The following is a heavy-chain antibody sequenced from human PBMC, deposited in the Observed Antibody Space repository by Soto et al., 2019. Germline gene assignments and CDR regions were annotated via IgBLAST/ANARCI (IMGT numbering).Heavy chain of an antibody. CDR3: AKETPDIDDDTSVDY. CDR1: GFTFSSYV. Sequence: EVQLLESGGGFIQPGGSLRLSCAASGFTFSSYVMSWFRQAPGKGLEWVSAIGPSGTNTYYADSVKGRFTISRDNSKNTRFLQMNSLRAEDTAGYYCAKETPDIDDDTSVDYWGQGDLVTVSS. CDR2: IGPSGTNT. J-gene: IGHJ4*02. V-gene: IGHV3-23*01. D-gene: IGHD1-1*01.